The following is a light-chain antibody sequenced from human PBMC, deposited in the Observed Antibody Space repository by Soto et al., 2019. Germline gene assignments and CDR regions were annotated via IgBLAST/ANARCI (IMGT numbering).Light chain of an antibody. CDR1: SSDVGRYNL. V-gene: IGLV2-23*02. CDR3: CSYAGSSTYV. Sequence: QSVLTQPASVSGSPGQSITISYTGTSSDVGRYNLVSWYQQHPGKAPKLMIYEVSKRPSGVSNRFSGSKSGNTASLTISGLQAEDEADYYCCSYAGSSTYVLGTGTKVTVL. CDR2: EVS. J-gene: IGLJ1*01.